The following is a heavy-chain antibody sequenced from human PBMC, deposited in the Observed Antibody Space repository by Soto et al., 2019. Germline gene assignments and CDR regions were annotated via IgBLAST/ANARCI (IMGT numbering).Heavy chain of an antibody. Sequence: SVKVSCKASGGTFSSYAISWVRQAPGQGLEWMGGIIPIFGTANYAQKFQGRVTITADESTSTAYMELSSLRSEDTAVYYCARSDYYDSSGYRLAYYFDYWGQGTLVIVSS. CDR2: IIPIFGTA. D-gene: IGHD3-22*01. J-gene: IGHJ4*02. V-gene: IGHV1-69*13. CDR1: GGTFSSYA. CDR3: ARSDYYDSSGYRLAYYFDY.